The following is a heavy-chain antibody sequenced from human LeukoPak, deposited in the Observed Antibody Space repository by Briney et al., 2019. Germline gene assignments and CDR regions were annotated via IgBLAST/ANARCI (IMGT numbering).Heavy chain of an antibody. D-gene: IGHD6-13*01. Sequence: SETLSLTCAVYGGSFSGYYWSWIRQPPGKGLEWIGEINHSGSTNYNPSLKSRVTISVDTSKNQFSLKLSSVTAADTAVYYCARGWGAWGAAALLHYGMDVWGKGTTVTVSS. CDR2: INHSGST. CDR3: ARGWGAWGAAALLHYGMDV. J-gene: IGHJ6*04. V-gene: IGHV4-34*01. CDR1: GGSFSGYY.